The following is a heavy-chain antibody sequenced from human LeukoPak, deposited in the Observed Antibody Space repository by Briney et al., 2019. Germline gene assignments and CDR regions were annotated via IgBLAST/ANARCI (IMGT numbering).Heavy chain of an antibody. D-gene: IGHD3-10*01. V-gene: IGHV4-30-4*08. CDR1: GGSFSGYY. CDR2: IYYSGST. Sequence: SETLSLTCAVYGGSFSGYYWSWIRQPPGKGLEWIGYIYYSGSTYYNPSLKSRVTISVDTSKNQFSLKLSSVTAADTAVYYCARSGDHYYGSGNYWGQGTLVTVSS. J-gene: IGHJ4*02. CDR3: ARSGDHYYGSGNY.